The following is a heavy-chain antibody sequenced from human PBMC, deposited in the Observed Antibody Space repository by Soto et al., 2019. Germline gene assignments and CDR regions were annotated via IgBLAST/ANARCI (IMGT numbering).Heavy chain of an antibody. V-gene: IGHV1-69*01. D-gene: IGHD5-18*01. J-gene: IGHJ4*02. Sequence: QVQLVQSGAEVKKPGSSVKVSCKASGGTFSSYAISWVRQAPGQGLEWMGGIIPIFGTANYAQKYQGRVTITADESTSTAYMELSSLRSEDMAVYYCARDETYGYSYGSAFDYWGQGTLVTVSS. CDR1: GGTFSSYA. CDR2: IIPIFGTA. CDR3: ARDETYGYSYGSAFDY.